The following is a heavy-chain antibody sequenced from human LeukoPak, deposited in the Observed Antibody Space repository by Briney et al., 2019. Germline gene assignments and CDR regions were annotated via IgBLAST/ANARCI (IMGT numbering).Heavy chain of an antibody. D-gene: IGHD3-10*01. J-gene: IGHJ4*02. CDR1: GGSISSSSYY. Sequence: SETLSLTCTVSGGSISSSSYYWGWIRQPPGKGLEWIGSIYYSGSTYYNPSLKSRVTISVDTSKNQFSLKLSSVTAADTAVYYCAREELREDYFDYWGQGSLVTVSS. CDR2: IYYSGST. V-gene: IGHV4-39*07. CDR3: AREELREDYFDY.